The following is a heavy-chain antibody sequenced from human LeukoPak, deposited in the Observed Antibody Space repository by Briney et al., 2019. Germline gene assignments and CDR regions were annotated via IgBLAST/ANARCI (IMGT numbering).Heavy chain of an antibody. CDR2: IYATGNT. CDR3: ARGTWGSDFDY. J-gene: IGHJ4*02. D-gene: IGHD7-27*01. CDR1: GGSLNNYY. Sequence: SETLSLTCAVSGGSLNNYYWSWIRQSAGKGLEWIGRIYATGNTNYNPSLKSRVTMSVDTSENQFSLNLTSVTAADTAVYYCARGTWGSDFDYWGQGTLVTVSS. V-gene: IGHV4-4*07.